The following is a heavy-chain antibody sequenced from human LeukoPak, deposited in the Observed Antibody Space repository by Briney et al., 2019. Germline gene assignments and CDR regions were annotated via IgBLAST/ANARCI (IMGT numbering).Heavy chain of an antibody. Sequence: SETLSLTCTVSGGSISSYYWSWIRQPAGKGLEWIGRIYTSGSTGYNPSLNRRVTMSVDTSKNQFSLKLSSVTAADTAVYYCARVDLRAAYFDYWGQGTLVTVSS. CDR3: ARVDLRAAYFDY. J-gene: IGHJ4*02. CDR2: IYTSGST. CDR1: GGSISSYY. D-gene: IGHD2-15*01. V-gene: IGHV4-4*07.